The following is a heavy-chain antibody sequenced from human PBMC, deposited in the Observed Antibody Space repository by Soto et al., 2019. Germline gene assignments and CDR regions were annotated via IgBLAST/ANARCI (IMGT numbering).Heavy chain of an antibody. CDR1: GSPFSSYA. CDR2: ISGSGDSI. CDR3: ARDRIPTGMDV. V-gene: IGHV3-23*01. J-gene: IGHJ6*02. Sequence: GGSLRLSCASSGSPFSSYAMIWVRQAPGKGLEWVSVISGSGDSIYYADSVKGRFTISRDNSKNTLYLQMNSLRAEDTAVYYCARDRIPTGMDVWGQGTTVTVSS.